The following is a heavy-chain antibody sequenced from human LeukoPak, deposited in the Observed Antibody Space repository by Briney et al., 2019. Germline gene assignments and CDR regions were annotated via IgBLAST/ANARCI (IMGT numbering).Heavy chain of an antibody. CDR3: ARPDADIVVVPAAAY. CDR1: GFTFSSYS. Sequence: GGSLRLSCAASGFTFSSYSMNWVRQAPGKGLEWVSYISSSSSTIYYADSVKGRFAISRDNAKNSLYLQMNSLRAEDTAVYYCARPDADIVVVPAAAYWGQGTLVTVSS. V-gene: IGHV3-48*01. CDR2: ISSSSSTI. D-gene: IGHD2-2*01. J-gene: IGHJ4*02.